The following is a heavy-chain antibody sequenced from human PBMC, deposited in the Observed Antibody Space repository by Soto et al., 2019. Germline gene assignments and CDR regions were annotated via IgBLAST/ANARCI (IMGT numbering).Heavy chain of an antibody. D-gene: IGHD3-22*01. V-gene: IGHV4-59*03. CDR1: GASITTYY. J-gene: IGHJ6*02. CDR3: AITRIENHYYGGRDV. CDR2: IYYTGIT. Sequence: QVQLQESGPGLVKASETLSLACSVSGASITTYYYSWVRQAPGKALEWIGYIYYTGITNYNPSLESRVTISQDTSKNQPSRTMTSVTAADTAVYYCAITRIENHYYGGRDVWGPGTTVTVSS.